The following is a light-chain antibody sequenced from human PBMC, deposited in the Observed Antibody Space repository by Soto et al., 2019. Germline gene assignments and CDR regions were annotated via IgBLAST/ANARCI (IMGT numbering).Light chain of an antibody. CDR3: QQYGSSPLWT. J-gene: IGKJ1*01. CDR1: QSVSNNY. V-gene: IGKV3-20*01. Sequence: LSQSPGTLSLTQRERATLSCRASQSVSNNYLAWYQQKPGQAPRLLIYGASSRATGIPDRFSGSGSGTNFTLTISRLEPEDFAVYYCQQYGSSPLWTFGQGTKVDIK. CDR2: GAS.